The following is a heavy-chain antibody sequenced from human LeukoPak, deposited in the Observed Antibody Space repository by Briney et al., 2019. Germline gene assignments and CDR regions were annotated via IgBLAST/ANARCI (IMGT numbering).Heavy chain of an antibody. CDR2: IYHSGNT. V-gene: IGHV4-59*01. Sequence: PSETLSLTCTVSGGSISTYYWNWIRQPPGKGLEWIASIYHSGNTKYNPSLRTPLTISVQRPKNQLSLNLLSVTAADTAVYYCARGVQQWPYYYDYWGQGTLVTVSS. CDR3: ARGVQQWPYYYDY. CDR1: GGSISTYY. D-gene: IGHD6-19*01. J-gene: IGHJ4*02.